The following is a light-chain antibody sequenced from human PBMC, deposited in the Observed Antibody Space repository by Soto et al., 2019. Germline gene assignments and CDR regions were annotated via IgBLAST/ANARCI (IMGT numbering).Light chain of an antibody. J-gene: IGLJ1*01. CDR2: GVV. Sequence: QSALTQPRSVSGSPGQSVTISCTGTGNDVGAYNYVSWYQQHPGRPPKLLIYGVVRWPSGVPDRFSGSKSGNTASLTISGLQAEDEADYFCCSYAGGYTYLFGTETKATVL. CDR1: GNDVGAYNY. V-gene: IGLV2-11*01. CDR3: CSYAGGYTYL.